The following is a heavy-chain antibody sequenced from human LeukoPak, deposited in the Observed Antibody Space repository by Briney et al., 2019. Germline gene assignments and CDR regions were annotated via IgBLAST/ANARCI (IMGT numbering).Heavy chain of an antibody. J-gene: IGHJ5*02. V-gene: IGHV4-4*02. Sequence: PSETLSLTCAVSNASINSHNWWNWDRQSPGKGLEWIGEINHSGSTNYNPSLKSRVTISVDTSKNQFFLKLSSVTAADTAVYYCARVRSGSYMRVRWFDPWGQGTLVTVSS. CDR3: ARVRSGSYMRVRWFDP. CDR2: INHSGST. CDR1: NASINSHNW. D-gene: IGHD1-26*01.